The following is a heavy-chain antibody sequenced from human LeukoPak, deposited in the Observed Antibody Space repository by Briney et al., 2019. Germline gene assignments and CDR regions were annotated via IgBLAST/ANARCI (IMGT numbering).Heavy chain of an antibody. CDR2: MNPNSGNT. D-gene: IGHD6-19*01. Sequence: ASGKLSCKASGYTFTSYDINWVRQATGQGLEWMGGMNPNSGNTGYAQKFQVRVTMTRYTYKSTAYMELNSLRSEATAVYSCASEGYSSGWYTQTDAFDIWGQGTKVTVSS. V-gene: IGHV1-8*01. CDR3: ASEGYSSGWYTQTDAFDI. CDR1: GYTFTSYD. J-gene: IGHJ3*02.